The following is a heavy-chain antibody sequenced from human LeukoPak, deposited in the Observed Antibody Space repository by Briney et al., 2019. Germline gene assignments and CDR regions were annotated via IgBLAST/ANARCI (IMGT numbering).Heavy chain of an antibody. J-gene: IGHJ6*03. D-gene: IGHD3-16*01. V-gene: IGHV4-39*01. CDR2: VYYSGST. CDR1: GDSISSSDSSY. CDR3: ARHMKYYYYYMDV. Sequence: PSETLSLTCTVSGDSISSSDSSYWGWIRQPPGKGLEWIGSVYYSGSTYYNPSLNSRVTTSVDTSKNQFSLKLSSVTAADTAVYYCARHMKYYYYYMDVWGKGTTVTVSS.